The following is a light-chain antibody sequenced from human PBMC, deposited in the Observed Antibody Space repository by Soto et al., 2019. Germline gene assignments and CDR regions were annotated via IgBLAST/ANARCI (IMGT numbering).Light chain of an antibody. Sequence: EIVLTQSPGNLSLSPGESATLSCWASQSVSNRYLAWYQQKPGQAPXLLIYGASSRATGIPDRFSGSGSGTEFTPTISRLEPEDFAVYDCQQYDSSWTFGQGTKGDIK. V-gene: IGKV3-20*01. CDR2: GAS. CDR3: QQYDSSWT. CDR1: QSVSNRY. J-gene: IGKJ1*01.